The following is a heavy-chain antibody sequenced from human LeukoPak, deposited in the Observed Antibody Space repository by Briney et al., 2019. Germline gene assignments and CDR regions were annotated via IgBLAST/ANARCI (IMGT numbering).Heavy chain of an antibody. CDR1: GFIFSGSE. CDR3: TRQEESSGYGFDS. J-gene: IGHJ4*02. D-gene: IGHD3-22*01. V-gene: IGHV3-73*01. CDR2: MRNKDNSYAT. Sequence: GGSLRLSCAASGFIFSGSEVHWVRQASGKGLEWVGRMRNKDNSYATTYAASAKGRFTISRDESKNTAYLHMNSLKTEDTAVFYCTRQEESSGYGFDSWGQGTLVTVSS.